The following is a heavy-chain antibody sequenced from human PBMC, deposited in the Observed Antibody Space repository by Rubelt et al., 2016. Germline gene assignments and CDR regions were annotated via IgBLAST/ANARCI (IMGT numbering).Heavy chain of an antibody. V-gene: IGHV1-46*01. D-gene: IGHD4-17*01. J-gene: IGHJ4*02. CDR1: GYTFTSYY. CDR2: ITPSGGST. Sequence: QVQLVQSGAEVKKPGASVKVSCKASGYTFTSYYMHWVRQAPGQGLEWMGIITPSGGSTSYAQKFQGRVTMTRDTSTSTVYMELSSLRSEDTAVYYCARAASTVTTLLDLGYWGQGTLVTVSS. CDR3: ARAASTVTTLLDLGY.